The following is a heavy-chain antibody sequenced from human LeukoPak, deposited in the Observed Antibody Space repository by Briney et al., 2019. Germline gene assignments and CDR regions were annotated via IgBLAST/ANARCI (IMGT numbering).Heavy chain of an antibody. V-gene: IGHV1-69*13. CDR2: IIPIFGTA. CDR1: GGTFSSYA. D-gene: IGHD3-10*01. CDR3: ARDRGRNDYGSGSYYNVGAFDI. Sequence: ASVKVSCKASGGTFSSYAISWVRQAPGQGLEWMGGIIPIFGTANYAQKFQGRVTITADESTSTAYMELSSLRSEDTAVYYCARDRGRNDYGSGSYYNVGAFDIWGQGTMVTVSS. J-gene: IGHJ3*02.